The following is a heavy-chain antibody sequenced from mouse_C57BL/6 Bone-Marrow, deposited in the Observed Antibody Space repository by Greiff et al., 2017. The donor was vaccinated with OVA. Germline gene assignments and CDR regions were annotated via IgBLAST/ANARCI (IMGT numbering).Heavy chain of an antibody. V-gene: IGHV1-55*01. J-gene: IGHJ2*01. CDR3: AREGYYGSPSH. D-gene: IGHD1-1*01. CDR1: GYTFTSYW. Sequence: QVQLQQPGAELVKPGASVKMSCKASGYTFTSYWITWVKPRPGQGLEWIGDIYPGSGSTNYNEKIKSKATMTVDTSSSTYYMQLSSLTSEDSAVYYYAREGYYGSPSHWGQGTTLTVSS. CDR2: IYPGSGST.